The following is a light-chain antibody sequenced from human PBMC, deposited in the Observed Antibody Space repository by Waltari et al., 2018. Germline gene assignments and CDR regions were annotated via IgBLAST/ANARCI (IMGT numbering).Light chain of an antibody. V-gene: IGKV1-39*01. CDR3: QQSFTIPLT. CDR2: AAS. J-gene: IGKJ4*01. CDR1: QTIANR. Sequence: DIQMTQSPSSLSASVGDRVTISCRASQTIANRLSWFRQKPGEAPQLLIYAASTLYSGVPSRFSGSGSGTDFTLTITSLQPEDFAIYSCQQSFTIPLTCGGGTKVEIK.